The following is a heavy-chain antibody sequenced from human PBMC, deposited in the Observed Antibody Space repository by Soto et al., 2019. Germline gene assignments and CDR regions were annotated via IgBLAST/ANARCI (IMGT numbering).Heavy chain of an antibody. CDR1: GFTFSSYA. J-gene: IGHJ6*02. D-gene: IGHD3-16*01. Sequence: EVQLLESGGGLVQPGGSLRLSCAASGFTFSSYAMSWVRQAPGKGLEWVSALSGSGGSTFYADSVKGRFTISRVNSNNTLYLQMNSLRAEDTAVYYCAKDKLIGNIALPYGMDVWGQGTTVTVSS. CDR3: AKDKLIGNIALPYGMDV. V-gene: IGHV3-23*01. CDR2: LSGSGGST.